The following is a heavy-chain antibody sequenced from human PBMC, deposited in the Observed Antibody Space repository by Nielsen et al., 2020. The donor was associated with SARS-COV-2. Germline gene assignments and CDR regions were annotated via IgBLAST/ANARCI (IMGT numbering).Heavy chain of an antibody. V-gene: IGHV3-30*03. J-gene: IGHJ4*02. CDR2: ISYDGSNK. D-gene: IGHD2-2*01. CDR1: GFTFSSYG. Sequence: GESLKISCAASGFTFSSYGMHWVRQAPGKGLEWVAVISYDGSNKYYADSVKGRFTISRDNSKNTLYLQMNSLRAEDTAVYYCATIVAAATRFDYWGQGTLVTVSS. CDR3: ATIVAAATRFDY.